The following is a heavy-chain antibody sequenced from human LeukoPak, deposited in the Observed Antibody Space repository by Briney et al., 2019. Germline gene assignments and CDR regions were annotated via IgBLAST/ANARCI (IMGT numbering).Heavy chain of an antibody. V-gene: IGHV3-21*01. Sequence: GSLRLSCAASGFTFSSYSMNWVRQAPGKGLEWVSSISSSSSYIYYADSVKGRFTISRDNAKNSLYLQMNSLRAEDTAAYYCARDLWCISHAFDIWGEKTMVTVSS. CDR1: GFTFSSYS. CDR2: ISSSSSYI. CDR3: ARDLWCISHAFDI. J-gene: IGHJ3*02. D-gene: IGHD2-8*01.